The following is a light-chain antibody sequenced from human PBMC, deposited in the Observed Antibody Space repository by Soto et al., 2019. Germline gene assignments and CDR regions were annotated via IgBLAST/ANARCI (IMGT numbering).Light chain of an antibody. CDR3: ISYTSTSTYV. V-gene: IGLV2-14*01. J-gene: IGLJ1*01. CDR1: NSDIGGYDF. Sequence: QSALTQPASVSLSPGQSITISCTGTNSDIGGYDFVSWYQQLPGKAPKLMIFEVSNRPSGVSDRFSGSKSDNTASLTITGLQPADEADYYCISYTSTSTYVFGTGTKVTVL. CDR2: EVS.